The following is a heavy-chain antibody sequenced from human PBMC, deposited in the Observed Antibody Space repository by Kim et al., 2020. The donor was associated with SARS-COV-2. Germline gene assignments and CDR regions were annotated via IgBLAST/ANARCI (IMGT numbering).Heavy chain of an antibody. CDR1: GFTFSGSA. Sequence: GGSLRLYCAASGFTFSGSAMHWVRQASGEGLEWVGRIRSKANSYATAYAASVKARFTISRDDSKTTAYLQMNSLKTEDTTVYYCTRVPGTTLAFCDTFDIWGQGTMVTVSS. CDR3: TRVPGTTLAFCDTFDI. V-gene: IGHV3-73*01. J-gene: IGHJ3*02. CDR2: IRSKANSYAT. D-gene: IGHD1-1*01.